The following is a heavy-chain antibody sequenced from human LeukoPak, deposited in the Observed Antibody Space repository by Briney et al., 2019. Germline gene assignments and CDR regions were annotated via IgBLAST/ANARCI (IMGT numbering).Heavy chain of an antibody. D-gene: IGHD2-15*01. V-gene: IGHV3-23*01. CDR3: ARESGGGTRLIDY. CDR1: GFTFSSYA. CDR2: IGPSGGTT. Sequence: GGSLRLSCAASGFTFSSYAFNWVRQAPGKGLEWVSGIGPSGGTTYYAGSVKGRVTISRDNSKDTLYLQRDSMRVEDTAVYYCARESGGGTRLIDYWGQGTPVTVSS. J-gene: IGHJ4*02.